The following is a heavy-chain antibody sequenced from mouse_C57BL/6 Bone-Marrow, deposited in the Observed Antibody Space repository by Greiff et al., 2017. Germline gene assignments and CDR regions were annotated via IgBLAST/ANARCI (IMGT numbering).Heavy chain of an antibody. D-gene: IGHD1-1*01. CDR1: GFNIKDDY. J-gene: IGHJ2*01. V-gene: IGHV14-4*01. CDR2: IDPENGDT. Sequence: EVKLQQSGAELVRPGASVKLSCTASGFNIKDDYMHWVKQRPEQGLEWIGWIDPENGDTEYASKFQGKATITADTSSNTAYLQLSSLTSEDTAVYYCTATTVVERGDWGQGTTLTVSS. CDR3: TATTVVERGD.